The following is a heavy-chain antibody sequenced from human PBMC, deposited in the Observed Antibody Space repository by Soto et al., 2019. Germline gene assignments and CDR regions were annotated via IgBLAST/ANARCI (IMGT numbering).Heavy chain of an antibody. CDR1: GFTFSSYW. D-gene: IGHD2-2*01. CDR3: AREEYCSSTSCYRRNFDY. CDR2: ISSDGSST. Sequence: PGGSLRLSCAASGFTFSSYWMHWVRQAPGKGLVWVSRISSDGSSTHYAESVKGRFTTSRDNAKNTLSLQMNSLRAEDTAVYYCAREEYCSSTSCYRRNFDYWGQGTLVTVSS. V-gene: IGHV3-74*01. J-gene: IGHJ4*02.